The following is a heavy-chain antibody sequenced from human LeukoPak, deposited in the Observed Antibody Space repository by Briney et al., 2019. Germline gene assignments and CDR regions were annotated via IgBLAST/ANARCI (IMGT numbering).Heavy chain of an antibody. D-gene: IGHD4-17*01. CDR1: GFTFIEHA. Sequence: GRSLRLSCAASGFTFIEHAIHWVRQTPGKGLEWVAVVSNDGNNKYYADSVKGRFTISRDNSKNTLYLQMNSLRAEDTAVYYCAKDPNGDYIGAFDIWGQGTMVTVSS. J-gene: IGHJ3*02. V-gene: IGHV3-30-3*01. CDR2: VSNDGNNK. CDR3: AKDPNGDYIGAFDI.